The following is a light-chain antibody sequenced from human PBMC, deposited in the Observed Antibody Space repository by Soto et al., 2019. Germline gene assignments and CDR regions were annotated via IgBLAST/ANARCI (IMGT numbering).Light chain of an antibody. CDR1: QSITTY. J-gene: IGKJ4*01. V-gene: IGKV1-39*01. Sequence: DIQMPQYPSTLSASVGDRVTITCLASQSITTYLNWYRQKPGKAPKLLIYAASSLQSGVPSRFSGSGSETEFTLSISSLQPEDFATYFCQQIYSAPLTFGGGTKVDIK. CDR2: AAS. CDR3: QQIYSAPLT.